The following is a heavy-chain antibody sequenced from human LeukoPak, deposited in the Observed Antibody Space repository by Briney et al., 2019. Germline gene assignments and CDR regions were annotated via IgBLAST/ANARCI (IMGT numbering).Heavy chain of an antibody. CDR3: AREPVTTFYYFDY. CDR1: GGSVSSGSYY. Sequence: PSETLSLTCTVSGGSVSSGSYYWSWIRQPPGKGLEGIGYIYYSGSTNYNPSLKSRVTISVDTSKNQFSLKLSSVTAADTAVYYCAREPVTTFYYFDYWGQRNLVTVSS. D-gene: IGHD4-17*01. V-gene: IGHV4-61*01. CDR2: IYYSGST. J-gene: IGHJ4*02.